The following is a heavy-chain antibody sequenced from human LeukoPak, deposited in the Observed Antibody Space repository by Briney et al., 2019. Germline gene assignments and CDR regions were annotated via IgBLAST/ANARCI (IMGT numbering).Heavy chain of an antibody. CDR1: GYTFTTYG. V-gene: IGHV1-18*01. CDR3: ARTVTTSSYYCDY. Sequence: ASVTVSCKASGYTFTTYGVSWVRQAPGQGLEWMGWISGYDGNTNYAQKLRGRVTMTTDTSTSTAYMDLRSLRSDDTALYYCARTVTTSSYYCDYWGQGTLVTVSS. D-gene: IGHD4-17*01. J-gene: IGHJ4*02. CDR2: ISGYDGNT.